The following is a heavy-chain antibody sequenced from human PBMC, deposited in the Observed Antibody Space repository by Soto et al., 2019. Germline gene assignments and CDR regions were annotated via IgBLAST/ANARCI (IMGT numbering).Heavy chain of an antibody. CDR3: ARPGGDYGGREGKANWFDP. D-gene: IGHD4-17*01. CDR2: INSDGSST. V-gene: IGHV3-74*01. CDR1: GFTFSSYW. Sequence: GGSLRLSCAASGFTFSSYWMHWVRQAPGKGLVWVSRINSDGSSTSYADSVKGRFTISRDNAKNTLYLQMNSLRAEDTAVYYCARPGGDYGGREGKANWFDPWGQGTLVTVSS. J-gene: IGHJ5*02.